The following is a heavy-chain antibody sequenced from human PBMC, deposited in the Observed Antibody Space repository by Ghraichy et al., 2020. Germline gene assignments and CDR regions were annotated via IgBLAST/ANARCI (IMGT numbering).Heavy chain of an antibody. CDR3: AKDPYSYGYGFNDF. CDR1: GFTFSSYA. J-gene: IGHJ4*02. Sequence: GESLNISCAASGFTFSSYAMSWVRQAPGKGLEWVSAISGSGGSTYYADSVKGRFTISRDNSKNTLYLQMNSLRAEDTAVYYCAKDPYSYGYGFNDFWGQGTLVTVSS. CDR2: ISGSGGST. V-gene: IGHV3-23*01. D-gene: IGHD5-18*01.